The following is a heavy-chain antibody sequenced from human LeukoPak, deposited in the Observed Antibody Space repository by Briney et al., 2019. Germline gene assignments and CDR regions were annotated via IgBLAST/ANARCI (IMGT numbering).Heavy chain of an antibody. D-gene: IGHD3-22*01. CDR2: IYTSGST. Sequence: PSETLSLTCTVSGGSISSYYWSWIRQPAGKGLEWIGRIYTSGSTNYNPSLKSRVTMSVDTSKNQFSLKLSSVTAADTAVYYCAREYYYDSSGCYDYWGQGTLATVSS. CDR3: AREYYYDSSGCYDY. CDR1: GGSISSYY. J-gene: IGHJ4*02. V-gene: IGHV4-4*07.